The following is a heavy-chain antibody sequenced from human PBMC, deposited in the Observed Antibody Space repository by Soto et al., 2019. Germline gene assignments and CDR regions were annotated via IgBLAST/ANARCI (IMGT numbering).Heavy chain of an antibody. CDR3: ARVMTTDYYYGMDV. D-gene: IGHD4-4*01. J-gene: IGHJ6*02. CDR2: IYYSGST. V-gene: IGHV4-31*03. Sequence: SSETLSLTCTVSGGSISSGGYYWSWIRQHPGKGLEWIGYIYYSGSTYYNPSLKSRVTISVDTSKNQFSLKLSSVTAADTAVYYCARVMTTDYYYGMDVWGQGTTVTVS. CDR1: GGSISSGGYY.